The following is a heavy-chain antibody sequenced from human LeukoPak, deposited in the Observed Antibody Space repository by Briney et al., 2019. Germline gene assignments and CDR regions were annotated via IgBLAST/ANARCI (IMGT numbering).Heavy chain of an antibody. CDR1: GGSISSSNYY. V-gene: IGHV4-39*07. J-gene: IGHJ4*02. Sequence: SETLSLTCTVSGGSISSSNYYWGWIRQPPGKGLEWIGSIYYSGSTNYNPSLKSRVTISLDTSKNQFSLKLSSVTAADTAVYYCARVFKGYAYGLIDYWGQGTLVTVSS. D-gene: IGHD5-18*01. CDR2: IYYSGST. CDR3: ARVFKGYAYGLIDY.